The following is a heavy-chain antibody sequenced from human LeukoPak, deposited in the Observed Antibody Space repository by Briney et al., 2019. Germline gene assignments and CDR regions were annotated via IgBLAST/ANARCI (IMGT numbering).Heavy chain of an antibody. D-gene: IGHD1-1*01. Sequence: SETLSLTCTVSGGSISSYYWNWIRQPPGEGLEWIGYFHYSGSTNYNPSLKSRVTISVDTSKNQFSLKLSSVTAADTAVYYCANSHKNVPGVHWGQGTLVTVSS. CDR2: FHYSGST. J-gene: IGHJ4*02. CDR3: ANSHKNVPGVH. CDR1: GGSISSYY. V-gene: IGHV4-59*01.